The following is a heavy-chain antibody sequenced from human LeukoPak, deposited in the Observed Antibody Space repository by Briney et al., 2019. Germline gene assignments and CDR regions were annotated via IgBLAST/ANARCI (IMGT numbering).Heavy chain of an antibody. CDR2: TYYSGDT. Sequence: SETLSLTCTVSGASISSYFWNWIRQPPGKGLEWIGYTYYSGDTNYNPSLMSRVTISVDTSKNQFSLRLTSVTAADTAVYYCARSPDYGGNLDYWGQGTLVTVSS. CDR3: ARSPDYGGNLDY. CDR1: GASISSYF. J-gene: IGHJ4*02. D-gene: IGHD4-23*01. V-gene: IGHV4-59*01.